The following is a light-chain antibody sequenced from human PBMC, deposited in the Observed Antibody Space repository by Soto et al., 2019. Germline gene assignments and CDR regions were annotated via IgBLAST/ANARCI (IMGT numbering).Light chain of an antibody. Sequence: QSVLTQPPSVSGAPGQRVTISCTGSSSNIGAGYNVSWYRQVPGTAPKMLIYVNSNRPSGVPDRFSGSKAGTSASLAITGLQAEDEADYYCSLYTTSSVVFGGGTKLTVL. CDR1: SSNIGAGYN. V-gene: IGLV1-40*01. CDR3: SLYTTSSVV. J-gene: IGLJ2*01. CDR2: VNS.